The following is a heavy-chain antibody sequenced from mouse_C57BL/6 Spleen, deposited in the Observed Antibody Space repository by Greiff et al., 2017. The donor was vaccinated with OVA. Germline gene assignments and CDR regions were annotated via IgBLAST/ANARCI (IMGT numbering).Heavy chain of an antibody. CDR3: AKTGSYYYAMDY. Sequence: VQLVESGPGLVQPSQSLSITCTVSGFSLTSYGVHWVRQSPGKGLEWLGVIWRGGSTDYNAAFMSRLSTTKDNSKSQVFFKMNSLQADDTAVYDCAKTGSYYYAMDYWGQGTSVTVSS. J-gene: IGHJ4*01. V-gene: IGHV2-5*01. CDR1: GFSLTSYG. CDR2: IWRGGST.